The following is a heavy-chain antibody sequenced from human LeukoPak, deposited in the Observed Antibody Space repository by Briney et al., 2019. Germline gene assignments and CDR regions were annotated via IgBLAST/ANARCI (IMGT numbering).Heavy chain of an antibody. D-gene: IGHD3-3*01. Sequence: PSETLSLTCTVSGYSISSCYYWGWIRHPPREGLEWIRSTYHCGSTYYNPSLKSRVTISVDTSKNQFSLKLSSVTAADTAVYYCARGPPKRRFLEWVHYYMDVWGKGTTVTVSS. V-gene: IGHV4-38-2*02. CDR1: GYSISSCYY. CDR2: TYHCGST. CDR3: ARGPPKRRFLEWVHYYMDV. J-gene: IGHJ6*03.